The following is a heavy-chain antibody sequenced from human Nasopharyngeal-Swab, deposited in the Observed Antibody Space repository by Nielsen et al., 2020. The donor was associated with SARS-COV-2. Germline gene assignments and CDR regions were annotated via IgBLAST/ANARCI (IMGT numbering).Heavy chain of an antibody. V-gene: IGHV1-2*04. CDR1: GYTFTGYY. CDR3: ARDFRTTGYSSGCLRY. CDR2: INPNSGGT. J-gene: IGHJ4*02. D-gene: IGHD6-19*01. Sequence: SVKVSCKASGYTFTGYYMHWVRQAPGQGLEWMGWINPNSGGTNYAQKFQGWVTMTRDTSISTAYMELSRLRSDDTAVYYCARDFRTTGYSSGCLRYWGQGTLVTVSS.